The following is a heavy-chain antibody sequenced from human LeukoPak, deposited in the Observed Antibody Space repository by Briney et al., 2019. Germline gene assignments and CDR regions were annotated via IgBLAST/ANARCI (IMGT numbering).Heavy chain of an antibody. CDR3: ARDHQRSYYYDSSGYYSDY. CDR2: IIPIFGTA. V-gene: IGHV1-69*06. Sequence: SVKVSCKASGGTFSSYAISWVRQAPGQGLEWMGGIIPIFGTANYAQKFQGRVTITADKSTSTAYMELSSLRSEDTAVYYCARDHQRSYYYDSSGYYSDYWGQGTLVTVSS. J-gene: IGHJ4*02. CDR1: GGTFSSYA. D-gene: IGHD3-22*01.